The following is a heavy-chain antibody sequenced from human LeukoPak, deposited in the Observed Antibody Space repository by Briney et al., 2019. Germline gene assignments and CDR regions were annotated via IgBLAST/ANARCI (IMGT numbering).Heavy chain of an antibody. Sequence: PGGSLRLSCAASGFTFSTYWMSWVRQAPGKGLEWVANIKQDGSEKYYVDSVKGRFTISRDNAKNSLYLQMNSLRAEDTAVYYCARDNTAMVIGDGYYYYYGMDVWGQGTTVTVSS. CDR1: GFTFSTYW. D-gene: IGHD5-18*01. CDR3: ARDNTAMVIGDGYYYYYGMDV. V-gene: IGHV3-7*03. J-gene: IGHJ6*02. CDR2: IKQDGSEK.